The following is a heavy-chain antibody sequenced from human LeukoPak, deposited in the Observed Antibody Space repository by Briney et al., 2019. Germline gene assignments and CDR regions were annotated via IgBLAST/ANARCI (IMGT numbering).Heavy chain of an antibody. J-gene: IGHJ4*02. CDR1: GGSISSYY. V-gene: IGHV4-59*01. CDR2: IYYSGST. Sequence: PSETLSLTCTVSGGSISSYYWSWIRQPPGKGLEWIGYIYYSGSTNYNPSLKSRVTISVDTSKNQFSLKLSSVTAADTAVHYCARLAAAGKKVDYWGQGTLVTVSS. D-gene: IGHD6-13*01. CDR3: ARLAAAGKKVDY.